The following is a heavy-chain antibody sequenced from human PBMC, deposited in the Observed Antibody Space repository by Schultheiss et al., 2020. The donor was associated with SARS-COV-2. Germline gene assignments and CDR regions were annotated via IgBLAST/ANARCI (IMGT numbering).Heavy chain of an antibody. Sequence: ASVKVSCEASGYTFDIYGLTWVRQAPGQGLEWMGWINPNSGGTNYAQKFQGWVTMTRDTSISTAYMELSRLRSDDTAVYYCARGVYGEPGYYYYYMDVWGKGTTVTVSS. J-gene: IGHJ6*03. D-gene: IGHD4-17*01. CDR3: ARGVYGEPGYYYYYMDV. CDR2: INPNSGGT. CDR1: GYTFDIYG. V-gene: IGHV1-2*04.